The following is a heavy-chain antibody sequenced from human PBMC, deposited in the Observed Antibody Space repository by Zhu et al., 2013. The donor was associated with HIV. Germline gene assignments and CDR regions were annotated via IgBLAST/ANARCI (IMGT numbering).Heavy chain of an antibody. J-gene: IGHJ4*02. V-gene: IGHV1-2*02. D-gene: IGHD1-1*01. CDR2: INSNSGAT. CDR3: ARDLSDTPNWELDY. CDR1: GYTFTGYF. Sequence: QVQLVQSGAEVKKPGASVRVSCKASGYTFTGYFLHWVRQAPGQGLEWMGRINSNSGATEYTEKFRARVTMTGDTSVSTAYMELNSLISDDTAVYYCARDLSDTPNWELDYWGQGTLVTVSS.